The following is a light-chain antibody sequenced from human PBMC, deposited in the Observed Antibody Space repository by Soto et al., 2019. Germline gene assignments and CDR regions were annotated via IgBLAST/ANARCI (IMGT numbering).Light chain of an antibody. Sequence: DIVLTQSPGTLSLSPGERATLSCRASQIISSTYLGWYQQKPGQAPRLLIYGASSRATGIPDRFSGSGSGKDFHSNNSQTEAEDFSVYYRQHHGTSLYTFGQGTKLEIK. CDR2: GAS. CDR1: QIISSTY. CDR3: QHHGTSLYT. V-gene: IGKV3-20*01. J-gene: IGKJ2*01.